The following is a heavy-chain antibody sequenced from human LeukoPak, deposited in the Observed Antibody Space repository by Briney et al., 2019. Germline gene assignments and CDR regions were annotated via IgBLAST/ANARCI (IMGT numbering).Heavy chain of an antibody. CDR1: GGSISSYY. V-gene: IGHV4-59*01. CDR3: AIITARGPLDY. J-gene: IGHJ4*02. Sequence: SETLSLTCTVSGGSISSYYWSWIRQPPGKGLEWIGYIYYSGSTNYNPSLKSRVTISVDTSKNQFSLKLSSVTAADTAVYYCAIITARGPLDYWGQGTLVTVSS. CDR2: IYYSGST. D-gene: IGHD3-16*02.